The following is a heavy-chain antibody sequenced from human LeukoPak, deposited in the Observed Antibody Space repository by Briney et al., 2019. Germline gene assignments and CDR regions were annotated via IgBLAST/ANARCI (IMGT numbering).Heavy chain of an antibody. CDR3: ARDPVHDYGDYEVGYYFDY. D-gene: IGHD4-17*01. Sequence: SVKVSCKASGGTFSSYAISWVRQAPGQGLEWMGRIIPILGIANYAQKFQGRVTITADKSTSTAYMELSSLRSEDTAVYYCARDPVHDYGDYEVGYYFDYWGQGTLVTVSS. CDR1: GGTFSSYA. V-gene: IGHV1-69*04. CDR2: IIPILGIA. J-gene: IGHJ4*02.